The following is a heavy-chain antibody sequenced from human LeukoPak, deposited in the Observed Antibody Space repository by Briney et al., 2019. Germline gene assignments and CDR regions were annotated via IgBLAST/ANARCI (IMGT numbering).Heavy chain of an antibody. CDR2: ISTGGSTM. V-gene: IGHV3-48*01. CDR1: GFTFGSYC. CDR3: IKEAGYCSGGGCYRWFDS. Sequence: GGSLRLSCGASGFTFGSYCMSWVRQAPGKGLEWISYISTGGSTMYYADSVKGRFTIARDDAQNSLSLQMNSLRADDTAVYYCIKEAGYCSGGGCYRWFDSWGQGTLVTVSS. D-gene: IGHD2-15*01. J-gene: IGHJ5*01.